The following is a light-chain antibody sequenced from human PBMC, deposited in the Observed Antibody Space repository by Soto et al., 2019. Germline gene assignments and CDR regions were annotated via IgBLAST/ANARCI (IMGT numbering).Light chain of an antibody. CDR1: QTVSNK. CDR2: DTS. CDR3: HQRKSWPRT. J-gene: IGKJ1*01. Sequence: EIVLTQSPATLSSSPGERATLSCRASQTVSNKLAWYQHKPGQAPRLLIYDTSNRATGIPARFSGSGSGTDFTLTISRLEPEDFAVYYCHQRKSWPRTFGQGTKVEIK. V-gene: IGKV3-11*01.